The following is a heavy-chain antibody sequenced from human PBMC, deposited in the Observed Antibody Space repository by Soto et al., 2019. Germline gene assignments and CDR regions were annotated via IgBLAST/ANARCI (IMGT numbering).Heavy chain of an antibody. D-gene: IGHD3-10*01. J-gene: IGHJ4*02. CDR2: INPNSGGT. Sequence: ASVKVSCKASGYTFTGYYMHWVRQAPGQGLEWMGWINPNSGGTNYAQKFQGWVTMTRDTSISTAYMELSRLRSDDTAVYYCARGSVFAGSARLDYWGQGTLVTVSS. V-gene: IGHV1-2*04. CDR3: ARGSVFAGSARLDY. CDR1: GYTFTGYY.